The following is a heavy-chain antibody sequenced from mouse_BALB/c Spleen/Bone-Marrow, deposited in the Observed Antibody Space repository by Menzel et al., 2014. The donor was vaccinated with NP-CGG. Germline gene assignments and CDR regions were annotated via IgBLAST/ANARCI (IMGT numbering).Heavy chain of an antibody. CDR1: GYTFSSYW. Sequence: VMLVESGTELMKPGASVKISCKATGYTFSSYWIEWVNQRPGHGLEWIGEILPGSGSTNYNEKFKGKATFTADTSSNTAYMQRSSLTSEYSAVYYCARRGHGFAWFAYWGQGTLVTVSA. J-gene: IGHJ3*01. V-gene: IGHV1-9*01. D-gene: IGHD1-2*01. CDR2: ILPGSGST. CDR3: ARRGHGFAWFAY.